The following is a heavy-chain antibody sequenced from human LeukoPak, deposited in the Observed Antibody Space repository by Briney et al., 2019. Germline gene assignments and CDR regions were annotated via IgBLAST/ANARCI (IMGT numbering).Heavy chain of an antibody. Sequence: GGSLRLSCAASGFTFSSYGMHWVRQAPGKGLEWVAVISYDGSNKYYADSVKGRFTISRDNSKNTLYLQMNSLRAEDTAVYYCGKGRATFGGNPQDYWGQGTLVTVSS. J-gene: IGHJ4*02. CDR2: ISYDGSNK. CDR1: GFTFSSYG. V-gene: IGHV3-30*18. CDR3: GKGRATFGGNPQDY. D-gene: IGHD4-23*01.